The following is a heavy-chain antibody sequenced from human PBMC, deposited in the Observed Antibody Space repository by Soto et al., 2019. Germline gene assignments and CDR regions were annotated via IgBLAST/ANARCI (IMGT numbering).Heavy chain of an antibody. V-gene: IGHV4-59*08. D-gene: IGHD3-3*01. CDR3: ARQIPPHTIFGPSDAFDI. CDR1: GGSISSYY. CDR2: IYYSGST. Sequence: SETLSLTCTVSGGSISSYYWSWIRQPPGKGLEWIGYIYYSGSTNYNPSLKSRVTISVDTSKNQFSLKLSSVTAADTAVYYCARQIPPHTIFGPSDAFDIWGQRTMVTVSS. J-gene: IGHJ3*02.